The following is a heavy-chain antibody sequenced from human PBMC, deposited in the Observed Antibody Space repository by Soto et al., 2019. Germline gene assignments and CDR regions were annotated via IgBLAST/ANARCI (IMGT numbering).Heavy chain of an antibody. CDR1: GYSFTSYW. Sequence: GESLKISCKGSGYSFTSYWISWVRQMPGKGLEWMGRIDPSDSYTNYSPSFQGHVTISADKSISTAYLQWSSLKASDTAMYYCARHVRATDPLAHLDYWGQGTLVTVSS. V-gene: IGHV5-10-1*01. D-gene: IGHD1-26*01. J-gene: IGHJ4*02. CDR3: ARHVRATDPLAHLDY. CDR2: IDPSDSYT.